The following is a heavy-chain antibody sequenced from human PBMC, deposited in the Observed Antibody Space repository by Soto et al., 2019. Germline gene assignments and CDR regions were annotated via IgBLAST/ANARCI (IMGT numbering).Heavy chain of an antibody. Sequence: PGGSLRLSCSVSGFSISNYSMHWVRQAPGKGLKNVSSTSSAGSNTNYADSVKGRFTISRDNAKNTLSLQMNSLRAEDTAVYYCARELPLQAYYYYMDVWGKGTTVIVSS. V-gene: IGHV3-64*04. D-gene: IGHD1-1*01. CDR1: GFSISNYS. CDR3: ARELPLQAYYYYMDV. J-gene: IGHJ6*03. CDR2: TSSAGSNT.